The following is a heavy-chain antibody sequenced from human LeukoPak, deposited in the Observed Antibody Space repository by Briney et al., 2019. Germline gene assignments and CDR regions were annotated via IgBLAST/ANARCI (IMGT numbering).Heavy chain of an antibody. J-gene: IGHJ4*02. CDR3: ARALRSHDLWSGYYKAESFDY. V-gene: IGHV3-7*01. CDR1: GFTFSSYW. Sequence: GGSLRLSCAASGFTFSSYWMSWVRQAPGKGLEWVANIKQDGSEKYYVDSVKGRFTISRDNAKNSLYLQMNSLRAEDTAVYYCARALRSHDLWSGYYKAESFDYWGQGTLVTVSS. CDR2: IKQDGSEK. D-gene: IGHD3-3*01.